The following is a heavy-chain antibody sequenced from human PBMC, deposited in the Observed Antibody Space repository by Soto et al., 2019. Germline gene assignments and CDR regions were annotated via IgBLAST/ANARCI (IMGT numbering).Heavy chain of an antibody. CDR2: ISSNGGST. D-gene: IGHD2-2*02. Sequence: PGGSLRLSCAASGFTFSSYAMHWVRQAPGKGLEYVSAISSNGGSTYYANSVKGRFTISRDNSKNTLYLQMGSLRAEDMAVYYCARGRYCSSTSCYNLWLDPWGQGTLVTVSS. CDR1: GFTFSSYA. V-gene: IGHV3-64*01. CDR3: ARGRYCSSTSCYNLWLDP. J-gene: IGHJ5*02.